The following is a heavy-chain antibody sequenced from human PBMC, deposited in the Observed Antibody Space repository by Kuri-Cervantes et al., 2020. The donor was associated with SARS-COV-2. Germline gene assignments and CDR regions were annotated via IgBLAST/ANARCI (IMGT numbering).Heavy chain of an antibody. J-gene: IGHJ5*02. D-gene: IGHD3-3*01. CDR3: ARHNRHYDFWSGYSSPYNWFDP. CDR2: IYYSGST. V-gene: IGHV4-39*01. CDR1: GGSIRSSSYY. Sequence: ESLKISCPVSGGSIRSSSYYWGWIRQPPGKGLEWIGSIYYSGSTYYNPSLKSRVTISVDTSKNQFSLKLSSVTAADTAVYYCARHNRHYDFWSGYSSPYNWFDPWGQGTLVTVSS.